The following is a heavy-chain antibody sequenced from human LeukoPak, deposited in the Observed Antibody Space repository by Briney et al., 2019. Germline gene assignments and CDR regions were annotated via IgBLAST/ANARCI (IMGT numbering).Heavy chain of an antibody. Sequence: GGSLRLSCAASGFTFDDYAMHWVRQAPGKGLEWVSGISWNSGSIIYADSVKGRFTISRDNAKNSLYLQMNSLRAEDMALYYCTKVTSGYSYGHPFDYWGRGTLVTVSS. CDR1: GFTFDDYA. CDR2: ISWNSGSI. CDR3: TKVTSGYSYGHPFDY. D-gene: IGHD5-18*01. J-gene: IGHJ4*02. V-gene: IGHV3-9*03.